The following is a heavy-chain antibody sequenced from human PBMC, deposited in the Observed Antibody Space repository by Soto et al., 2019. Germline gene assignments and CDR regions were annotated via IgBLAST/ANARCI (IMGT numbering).Heavy chain of an antibody. V-gene: IGHV3-53*01. D-gene: IGHD6-19*01. J-gene: IGHJ4*02. CDR3: ARGGYSSGWYIDY. Sequence: EVQLVESGGGLIQPGGSLRLSCAASGFTVSNNYMTWVRQAPGKGLEWVSLIYSGGTTYYADSVKGRFTISRDHSRNTLYLQMNSVRGEDTAVYYCARGGYSSGWYIDYWGQGTLVTVSS. CDR2: IYSGGTT. CDR1: GFTVSNNY.